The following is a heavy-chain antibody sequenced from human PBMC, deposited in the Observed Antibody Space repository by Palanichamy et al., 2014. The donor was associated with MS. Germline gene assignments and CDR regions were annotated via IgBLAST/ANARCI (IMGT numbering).Heavy chain of an antibody. J-gene: IGHJ4*02. Sequence: QVQLQQWGAGLLKPSETLSLTCAVYGGSFSGYYWSWIRQPPGKGLEWIGEINHSGSTNYNPSLKSRVTISVDTSKNQFSLKLSSVTAADTAVYYCARGRRCFDWSYLIYYFDYWGQGTLVTVSS. V-gene: IGHV4-34*01. CDR3: ARGRRCFDWSYLIYYFDY. CDR2: INHSGST. D-gene: IGHD3-9*01. CDR1: GGSFSGYY.